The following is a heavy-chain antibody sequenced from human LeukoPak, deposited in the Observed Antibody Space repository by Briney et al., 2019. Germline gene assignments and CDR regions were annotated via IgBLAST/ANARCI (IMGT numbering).Heavy chain of an antibody. CDR2: IYYSGST. Sequence: GSLRLSCAASGFTFSSYWMSWVRQAPGKGLEWIGSIYYSGSTYYNPSLKSRVTISVDTSKNQFSLKLSSVTAADTAVYYCARLVAAAGSFDYWGQGTLVTVSS. CDR3: ARLVAAAGSFDY. V-gene: IGHV4-39*01. CDR1: GFTFSSYW. D-gene: IGHD6-13*01. J-gene: IGHJ4*02.